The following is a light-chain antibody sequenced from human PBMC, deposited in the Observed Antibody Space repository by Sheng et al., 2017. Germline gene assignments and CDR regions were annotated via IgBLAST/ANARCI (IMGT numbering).Light chain of an antibody. CDR2: GAS. J-gene: IGKJ1*01. V-gene: IGKV1-39*01. CDR3: QQSFSPPRT. Sequence: DIQMTQSPSSLSASVGDRVTITCRASRIINTYFNWYQQKPGEAPKLLIYGASTLRSGVPSRFSGSASGTDSTLTIRSLQPDDVGTYYCQQSFSPPRTFGRGTKVEIK. CDR1: RIINTY.